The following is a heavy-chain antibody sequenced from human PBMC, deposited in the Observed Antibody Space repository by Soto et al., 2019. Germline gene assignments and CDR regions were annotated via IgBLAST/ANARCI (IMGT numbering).Heavy chain of an antibody. Sequence: PGGSLRLSCAASGFSFSTYGIHWVRQAPGKGLEWVAVIWYDGSYKYYADSVKGRFTISRDNSKTFLQMNSLRDEDTAVYYCARDLYSNSIYYYRMDVWGQGTTVTVSS. D-gene: IGHD6-6*01. J-gene: IGHJ6*02. CDR1: GFSFSTYG. CDR3: ARDLYSNSIYYYRMDV. V-gene: IGHV3-33*01. CDR2: IWYDGSYK.